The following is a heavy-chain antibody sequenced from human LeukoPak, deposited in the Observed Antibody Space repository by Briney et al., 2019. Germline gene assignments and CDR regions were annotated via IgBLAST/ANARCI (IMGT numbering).Heavy chain of an antibody. Sequence: ASVKVSCKVSGYTLTELSMHWVRQAPGKGLDWMGGFDPEDGETIYAQKFQGRVTMTEDTSTDTAYMELSSLRSEDTAVYYCATDLGYYDSSGPIDYWGQGTLVTVSS. D-gene: IGHD3-22*01. CDR2: FDPEDGET. CDR1: GYTLTELS. J-gene: IGHJ4*02. V-gene: IGHV1-24*01. CDR3: ATDLGYYDSSGPIDY.